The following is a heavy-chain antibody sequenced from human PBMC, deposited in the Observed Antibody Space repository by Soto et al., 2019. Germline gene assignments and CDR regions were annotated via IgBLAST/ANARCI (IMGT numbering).Heavy chain of an antibody. V-gene: IGHV3-30-3*01. D-gene: IGHD4-17*01. CDR1: GFTFSSYA. J-gene: IGHJ6*02. Sequence: GGSLRLSCAASGFTFSSYAMHWVRQAPGKGLEWVAVISYDGSNKYYADSVKGRFTISRDNSKNTLYLQMNSLRAEDTAVYYCARDYGDYESLEVWGQGTTVTVSS. CDR3: ARDYGDYESLEV. CDR2: ISYDGSNK.